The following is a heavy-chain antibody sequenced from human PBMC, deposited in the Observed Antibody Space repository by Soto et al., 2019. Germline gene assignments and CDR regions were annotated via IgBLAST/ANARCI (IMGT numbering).Heavy chain of an antibody. D-gene: IGHD2-2*01. Sequence: GESLKISCNASGFTFTIYCIAWVLQMPGKGLEWMGIIYPGDSDTSYSPSFQGQVTISADKSINTAYLQWSSLKASDTAMYYCAKHEGYCSSTTCSNFDYWGQGTLVTVSS. J-gene: IGHJ4*02. V-gene: IGHV5-51*01. CDR3: AKHEGYCSSTTCSNFDY. CDR1: GFTFTIYC. CDR2: IYPGDSDT.